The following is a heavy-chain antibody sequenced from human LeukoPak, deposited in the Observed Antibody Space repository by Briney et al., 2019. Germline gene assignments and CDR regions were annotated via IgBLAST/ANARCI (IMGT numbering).Heavy chain of an antibody. CDR1: GESLSKYY. J-gene: IGHJ2*01. CDR3: ARAFRARYFDL. Sequence: ASETLSLTCAVSGESLSKYYWTWIRQSPGKGLEWIGIIYYSGSTYYTPSLKGRVTISVDTSKNQFSLKLSSVTAADTAVYYCARAFRARYFDLWGRGTLVTVSS. D-gene: IGHD2/OR15-2a*01. CDR2: IYYSGST. V-gene: IGHV4-39*01.